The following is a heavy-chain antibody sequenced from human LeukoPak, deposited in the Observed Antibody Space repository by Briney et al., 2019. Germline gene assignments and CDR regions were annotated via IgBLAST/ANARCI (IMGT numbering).Heavy chain of an antibody. CDR1: GGSIGSSSYY. CDR3: ARQLKKAFGVVIPRPNWFDP. J-gene: IGHJ5*02. D-gene: IGHD3-3*01. Sequence: PSETLSLTCTVSGGSIGSSSYYWGWIRQPPGKGLEWIGSIYYSGSTYYNPSLKSRVTISVDTSKNQFSLKLSSVTAADTAVYYCARQLKKAFGVVIPRPNWFDPWGQGTLVTVSS. V-gene: IGHV4-39*01. CDR2: IYYSGST.